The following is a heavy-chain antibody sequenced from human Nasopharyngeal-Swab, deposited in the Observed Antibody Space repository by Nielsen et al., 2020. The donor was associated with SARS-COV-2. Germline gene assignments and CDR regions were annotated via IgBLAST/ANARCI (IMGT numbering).Heavy chain of an antibody. J-gene: IGHJ4*02. D-gene: IGHD6-19*01. Sequence: IRQRPGKGLEWIGSIYYSGSTYYNPSLKSRVTISVDTSKNQFSLKLGPVTAADTAVYYCANTQWLGRDYFDYWGQGTLVTVSS. CDR2: IYYSGST. V-gene: IGHV4-39*01. CDR3: ANTQWLGRDYFDY.